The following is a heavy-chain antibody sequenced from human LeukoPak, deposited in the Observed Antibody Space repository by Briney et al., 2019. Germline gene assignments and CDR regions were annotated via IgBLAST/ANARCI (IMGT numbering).Heavy chain of an antibody. J-gene: IGHJ6*02. CDR3: AIPLIAAAEDYYYGMDV. D-gene: IGHD6-13*01. CDR2: ISGSGGST. V-gene: IGHV3-23*01. Sequence: GGSLRLSCAASGFTFSSYAMSWVRQAPGKGLEWVSVISGSGGSTYYADSVKGRFTISRDNSKNTLYLQMNSLRAEDTAVYYCAIPLIAAAEDYYYGMDVWGQGTTVTVSS. CDR1: GFTFSSYA.